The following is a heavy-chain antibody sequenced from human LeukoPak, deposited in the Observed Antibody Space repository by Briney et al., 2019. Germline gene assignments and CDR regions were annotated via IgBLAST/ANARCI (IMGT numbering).Heavy chain of an antibody. CDR2: IWCDGSDR. CDR1: GFTFRTYG. J-gene: IGHJ2*01. CDR3: AKCAGATHWYFDL. Sequence: GGSLRLSCAASGFTFRTYGMSWVRQAPGKGLQWVASIWCDGSDRLYTDSVKGRFTISRDNPNNTVFLQMNSLRGDDTAVYYCAKCAGATHWYFDLWGRGTLVTVSS. D-gene: IGHD1-26*01. V-gene: IGHV3-33*06.